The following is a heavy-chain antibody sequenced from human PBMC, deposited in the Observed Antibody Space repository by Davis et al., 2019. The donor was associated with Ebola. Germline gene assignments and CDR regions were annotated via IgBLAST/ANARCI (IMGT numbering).Heavy chain of an antibody. J-gene: IGHJ6*02. D-gene: IGHD3-22*01. Sequence: SETLSLTCAVYGGSFSGYYWSWIRQPPGKGLEWIGEVNHSGSTNYNPSLESRVTISVDTSKNQFSLKLSSVTAADTAVYYCARVSVVYYYYGMDVWGQGTTVTVSS. CDR1: GGSFSGYY. V-gene: IGHV4-34*01. CDR3: ARVSVVYYYYGMDV. CDR2: VNHSGST.